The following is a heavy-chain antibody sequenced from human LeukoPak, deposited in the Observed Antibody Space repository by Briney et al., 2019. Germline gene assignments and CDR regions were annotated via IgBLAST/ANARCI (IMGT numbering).Heavy chain of an antibody. CDR3: AREMDYYDSSGYYPTSYYYYMDV. D-gene: IGHD3-22*01. J-gene: IGHJ6*03. V-gene: IGHV1-18*04. CDR2: ISAYNGNT. Sequence: EASVKVSCKASGYTFTGYYMHWVRQAPGQGLEWMGWISAYNGNTNYAQKLQGRVTMTTDTSTSTAYMELRSLRSDDTAVYYCAREMDYYDSSGYYPTSYYYYMDVWGKGTTVTVSS. CDR1: GYTFTGYY.